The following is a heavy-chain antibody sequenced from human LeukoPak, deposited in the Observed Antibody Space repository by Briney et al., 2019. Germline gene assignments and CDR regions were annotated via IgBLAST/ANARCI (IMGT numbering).Heavy chain of an antibody. J-gene: IGHJ5*02. V-gene: IGHV1-46*01. CDR1: GYTFTSYY. CDR3: ARDGPYCSSTSCDKKYNWFDP. CDR2: INPSGGST. Sequence: ASVKVSCKASGYTFTSYYMHWVRQAPGQGLEWMGIINPSGGSTSYAQKFQGRVTMTRDTSTSTVYMELSSLRSEDTAVYYCARDGPYCSSTSCDKKYNWFDPWGQGTLVTVSS. D-gene: IGHD2-2*01.